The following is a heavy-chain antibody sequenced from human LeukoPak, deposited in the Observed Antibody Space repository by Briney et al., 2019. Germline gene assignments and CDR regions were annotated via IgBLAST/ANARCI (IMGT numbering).Heavy chain of an antibody. CDR1: GGTLSSYA. CDR2: IIPIFGTA. D-gene: IGHD5-12*01. V-gene: IGHV1-69*06. J-gene: IGHJ5*02. CDR3: ASSMDIVATGHWFDP. Sequence: ASVKVACKASGGTLSSYAISWVRQAPGQGLEWMGGIIPIFGTANYAQKFQGRVTITADKSTSTAYMELSSLRSEDTAVYYWASSMDIVATGHWFDPWGQGTLVTVSS.